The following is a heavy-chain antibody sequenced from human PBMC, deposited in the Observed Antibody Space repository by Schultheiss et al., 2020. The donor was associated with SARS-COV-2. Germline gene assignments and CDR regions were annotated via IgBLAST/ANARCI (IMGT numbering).Heavy chain of an antibody. D-gene: IGHD6-19*01. CDR1: GFTFSNAW. CDR2: IKSKTDGGTT. V-gene: IGHV3-15*07. Sequence: GGSLRLSCAASGFTFSNAWMNWVRQAPGKGLEWVGRIKSKTDGGTTDYAAPVKGRFTISRDDSKNTLYLQMNSLRAEDTAVYYCARHRSSGWHVGYWGQGTLVTVSS. J-gene: IGHJ4*02. CDR3: ARHRSSGWHVGY.